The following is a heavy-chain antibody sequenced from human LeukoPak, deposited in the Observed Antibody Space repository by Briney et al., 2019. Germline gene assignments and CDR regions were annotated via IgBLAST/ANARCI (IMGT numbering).Heavy chain of an antibody. V-gene: IGHV3-23*01. CDR2: ISSSGNT. D-gene: IGHD6-13*01. J-gene: IGHJ4*02. Sequence: PGGSLRLSCAAPGFTFSRAAMTWVRQTPGKGLDWGSSISSSGNTYYADSVKGRFTISRDNSKNMLYLQMNSLRAEDTAVYYCVKGRISEDGLDLWGQGTLVTVSS. CDR3: VKGRISEDGLDL. CDR1: GFTFSRAA.